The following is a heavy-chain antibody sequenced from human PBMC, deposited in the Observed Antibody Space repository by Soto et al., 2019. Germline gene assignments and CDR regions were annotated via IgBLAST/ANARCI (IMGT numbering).Heavy chain of an antibody. CDR2: IYYSGST. V-gene: IGHV4-30-4*01. CDR3: ARDRLDYDYVWGSYGYGMDV. CDR1: GGSISSGDYY. D-gene: IGHD3-16*01. J-gene: IGHJ6*02. Sequence: SESLSLTCTVSGGSISSGDYYWSWIRQPPGKGLEWIGYIYYSGSTYYNPSLKSRVTISVDTSKNQFSLKLSSVTAADTAVYYCARDRLDYDYVWGSYGYGMDVWGQGTTVTVSS.